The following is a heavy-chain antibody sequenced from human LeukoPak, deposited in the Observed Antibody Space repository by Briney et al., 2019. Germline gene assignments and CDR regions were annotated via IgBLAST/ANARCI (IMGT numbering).Heavy chain of an antibody. J-gene: IGHJ4*02. V-gene: IGHV1-8*01. D-gene: IGHD5-12*01. CDR1: GYTFTSYD. CDR3: AREAVATIGIFDY. Sequence: ASVKVSCKASGYTFTSYDINWVRQATGQGLEWMGWMNPNSGNTGYAQKFQGRVTMTTDTSTSTAYMELRSLRAEDTAVYYCAREAVATIGIFDYWGQGTLVTVSS. CDR2: MNPNSGNT.